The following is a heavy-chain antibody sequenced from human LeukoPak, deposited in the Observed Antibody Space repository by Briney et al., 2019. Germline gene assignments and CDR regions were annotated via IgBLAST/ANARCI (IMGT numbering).Heavy chain of an antibody. D-gene: IGHD1-26*01. CDR2: ISGSGVDL. CDR1: GFTFSSYG. Sequence: PGGSLRLSCAASGFTFSSYGMHWVRQAPGKGLEWVSAISGSGVDLYYADSVRGRFTISRDNSKNTLYLQMNSLRAGDTAVYYCAKRKSGIVGTTAFDSWGQGTLVTVSS. V-gene: IGHV3-23*01. J-gene: IGHJ4*02. CDR3: AKRKSGIVGTTAFDS.